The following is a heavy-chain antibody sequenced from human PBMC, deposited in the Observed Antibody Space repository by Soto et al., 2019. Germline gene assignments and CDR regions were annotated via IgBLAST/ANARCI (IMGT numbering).Heavy chain of an antibody. Sequence: PSETLSLTCTVSGGSISSSSYYWGWIRQPPGKGLEWVSSISGSGLTTYYADSVKGRLTISRDNSKNTVHLQMNSLRVEDTAVYYCAKDPYCSPTNCYFSSIWGQGTLVTVSS. CDR1: GGSISSSSYY. CDR3: AKDPYCSPTNCYFSSI. V-gene: IGHV3-23*01. J-gene: IGHJ4*02. CDR2: ISGSGLTT. D-gene: IGHD2-2*01.